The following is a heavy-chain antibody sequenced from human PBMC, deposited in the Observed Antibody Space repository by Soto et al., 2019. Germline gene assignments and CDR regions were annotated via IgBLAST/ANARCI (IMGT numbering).Heavy chain of an antibody. CDR1: GFSFPPAW. V-gene: IGHV3-15*07. CDR3: IWQSHFGGAWR. CDR2: IYSGGAT. D-gene: IGHD3-3*01. J-gene: IGHJ1*01. Sequence: EVQLVESDGGLVQPGGSLRLSCAPSGFSFPPAWFNWVRQAPGRGLEWVGRIYSGGATEYSAPVRGRFTISRDDSKSTRYLQMDSLEIGDTALYFCIWQSHFGGAWRWGQGTPVTVSS.